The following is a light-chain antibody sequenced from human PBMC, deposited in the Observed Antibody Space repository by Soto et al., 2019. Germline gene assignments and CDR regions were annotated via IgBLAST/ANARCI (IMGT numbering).Light chain of an antibody. CDR2: EGN. CDR3: CSYPGSSTHVV. Sequence: QSVLTQPASVSGSPGQSITISCTGTSSDVGSYNLVSWYQQHPGKAPKLLIYEGNKRPSGVSNRFSGSQSGNTASLTISGLQAEDEADYYCCSYPGSSTHVVFGGGIKLTVL. CDR1: SSDVGSYNL. V-gene: IGLV2-23*01. J-gene: IGLJ2*01.